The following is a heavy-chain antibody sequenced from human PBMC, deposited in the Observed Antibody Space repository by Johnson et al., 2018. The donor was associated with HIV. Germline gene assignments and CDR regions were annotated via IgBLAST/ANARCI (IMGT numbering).Heavy chain of an antibody. CDR3: AKCKKSLPDAFDI. CDR2: INWNGGST. Sequence: VQLVESGGGLVKPGGSLRLSCAASGFSFDDFGMSWVRQAPGKGLEWVSGINWNGGSTGYADSVKGRFTISRDNSKNTLYLQMNSLRAEDTAVYYCAKCKKSLPDAFDIWGQGTMVTVSS. D-gene: IGHD2/OR15-2a*01. V-gene: IGHV3-20*04. CDR1: GFSFDDFG. J-gene: IGHJ3*02.